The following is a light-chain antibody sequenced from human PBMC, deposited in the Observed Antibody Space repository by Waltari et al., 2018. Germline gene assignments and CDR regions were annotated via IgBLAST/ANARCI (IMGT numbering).Light chain of an antibody. CDR1: QTITNW. Sequence: DIQMTQSPSTLSASVGDRVTITCRDSQTITNWLAWYQQKPGEAPKLLFYKASTLDVGVPSSFSGSGSGTEFTLPISSLQPDDFATYYCQQYISYPLTFGPGTKVEIK. CDR3: QQYISYPLT. V-gene: IGKV1-5*03. CDR2: KAS. J-gene: IGKJ4*01.